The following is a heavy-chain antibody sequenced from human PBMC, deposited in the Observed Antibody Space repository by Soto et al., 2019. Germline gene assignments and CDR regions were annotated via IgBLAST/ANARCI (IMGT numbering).Heavy chain of an antibody. J-gene: IGHJ5*02. CDR3: SKWSGFGDA. CDR2: ISDSGGNT. V-gene: IGHV3-23*01. CDR1: GFTFSSYS. D-gene: IGHD3-10*01. Sequence: EVQLTESGGGLVQPGGSLRLSCAASGFTFSSYSMTWVRQAPGKGLEWVSGISDSGGNTWYADSVKGRFTISRDNSKNTLFLQMNSLRAEVTAVYFCSKWSGFGDAWGQGTLVTVSS.